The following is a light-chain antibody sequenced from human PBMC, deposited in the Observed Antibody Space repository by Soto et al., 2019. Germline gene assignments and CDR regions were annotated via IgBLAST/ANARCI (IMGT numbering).Light chain of an antibody. J-gene: IGKJ1*01. V-gene: IGKV1-39*01. Sequence: DIQMTQSPSSLSASIGDRVTITCRASHTISSNLNWYQQKPGKAPQLLIYAASSVPSGVPPRFSGRGSGTEFTLTVSSLQSEDFATYYCLQTYSVPWTFGHGTKVEI. CDR1: HTISSN. CDR2: AAS. CDR3: LQTYSVPWT.